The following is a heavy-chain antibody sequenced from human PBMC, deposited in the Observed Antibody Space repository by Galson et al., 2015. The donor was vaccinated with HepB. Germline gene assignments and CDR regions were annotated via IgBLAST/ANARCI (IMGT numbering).Heavy chain of an antibody. CDR1: GGTFSSYT. V-gene: IGHV1-69*02. CDR3: ASPGSGTQYGVGAFDI. J-gene: IGHJ3*02. D-gene: IGHD1-26*01. CDR2: IIPILGIA. Sequence: SVKVSCKASGGTFSSYTISWVRQAPGQGLEWMGRIIPILGIANYAQKFQGRVTITADKSTSTAYMELSSLRSEDTAVYYCASPGSGTQYGVGAFDIWGQGTMVTVSS.